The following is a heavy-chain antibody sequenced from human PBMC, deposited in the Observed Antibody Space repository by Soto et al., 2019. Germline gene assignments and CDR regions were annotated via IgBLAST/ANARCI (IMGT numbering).Heavy chain of an antibody. J-gene: IGHJ3*02. Sequence: PSETLSLTCTVSGGSISSYYWSWIRQPPGKALEWIGYIYHSGSTNYNPSLKSRVTISVDTSKNQLSLNLSSVTAADTAVYYCATKPLKYTYGLRGAFDIWGQGT. CDR2: IYHSGST. D-gene: IGHD5-18*01. CDR1: GGSISSYY. V-gene: IGHV4-59*03. CDR3: ATKPLKYTYGLRGAFDI.